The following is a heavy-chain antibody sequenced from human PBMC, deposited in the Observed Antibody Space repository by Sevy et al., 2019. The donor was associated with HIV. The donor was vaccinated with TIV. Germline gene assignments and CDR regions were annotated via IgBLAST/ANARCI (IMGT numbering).Heavy chain of an antibody. Sequence: GGSLRLSCAASGFTFSSYSMNWVRQAPGKGLKWVSSISSSSSYIYYADSVKGRFTISRDNAKNSLYLQMNSLRAEDTAVYYCARDRTIAVAGMDVWGQRTTVTVSS. CDR2: ISSSSSYI. D-gene: IGHD6-19*01. CDR3: ARDRTIAVAGMDV. CDR1: GFTFSSYS. V-gene: IGHV3-21*01. J-gene: IGHJ6*02.